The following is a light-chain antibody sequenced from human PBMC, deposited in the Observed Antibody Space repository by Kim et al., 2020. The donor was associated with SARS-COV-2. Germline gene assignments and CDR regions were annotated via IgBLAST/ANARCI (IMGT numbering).Light chain of an antibody. CDR2: QDS. CDR3: QPWDSSTYV. CDR1: KLGDKY. J-gene: IGLJ1*01. Sequence: SYELTQPPSVSVSPGQTATITCSGDKLGDKYACXYQQKPGQSPVLVIYQDSKRPSGIPERFSGSNSGNTATLTISGTQAMDEADYYCQPWDSSTYVFGTG. V-gene: IGLV3-1*01.